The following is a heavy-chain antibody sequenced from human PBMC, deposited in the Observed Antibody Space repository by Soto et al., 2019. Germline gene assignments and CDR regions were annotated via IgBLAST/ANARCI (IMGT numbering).Heavy chain of an antibody. CDR2: IYYSGST. V-gene: IGHV4-39*01. CDR1: GGSISSSSYY. CDR3: ARGSSLLLWFGESFDI. D-gene: IGHD3-10*01. Sequence: SETLSLTCTVSGGSISSSSYYWGWIRQPPGKGLEWIGSIYYSGSTYYNPSLKSRVTISVDTSKNQFSLRLSSVTAADTAVYYCARGSSLLLWFGESFDIWGQGTMVTVSS. J-gene: IGHJ3*02.